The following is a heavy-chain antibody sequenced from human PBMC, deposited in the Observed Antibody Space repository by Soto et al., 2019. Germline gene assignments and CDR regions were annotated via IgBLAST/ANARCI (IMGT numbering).Heavy chain of an antibody. CDR2: IYSGGYT. J-gene: IGHJ4*02. V-gene: IGHV3-53*01. Sequence: EVQLVESGGGLIQPGGSLRLSCAVSGFTVSNNYMSWVRQAPGKGLEGVSVIYSGGYTAYGDSVKGRFTISRDNSKNTLFPQMNSLGPAHPALFSWATHPGGGGYWGQGTLVTVSS. CDR1: GFTVSNNY. D-gene: IGHD3-10*01. CDR3: ATHPGGGGY.